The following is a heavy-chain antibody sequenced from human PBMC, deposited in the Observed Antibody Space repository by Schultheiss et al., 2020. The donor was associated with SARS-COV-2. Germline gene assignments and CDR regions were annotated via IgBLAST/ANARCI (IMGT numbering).Heavy chain of an antibody. Sequence: GGSLRLSCAASGFTVSSNYMSWVRQAPGKGLEWLSYISETGTTIYYADSVKGRFTISRDNAKKSLYLEMNSLRAEDTAVYYCARDGIRTAPGNWFDPWGQGILVTVSS. V-gene: IGHV3-11*01. CDR2: ISETGTTI. D-gene: IGHD2-21*02. CDR1: GFTVSSNY. CDR3: ARDGIRTAPGNWFDP. J-gene: IGHJ5*02.